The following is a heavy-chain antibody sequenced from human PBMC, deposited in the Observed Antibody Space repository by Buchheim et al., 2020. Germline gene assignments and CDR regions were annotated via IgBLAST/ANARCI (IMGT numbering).Heavy chain of an antibody. J-gene: IGHJ4*01. D-gene: IGHD6-6*01. CDR3: ARRKGLYISSSSFDF. CDR2: IYPGDSDT. CDR1: GYSFATYW. V-gene: IGHV5-51*01. Sequence: EVQLVQSGADVKKPGESLKISCTGSGYSFATYWIAWVRQMPGKGLEWMGIIYPGDSDTRYCPSFQGQVTISANKSVSTAYLRWSSQRASDTAIYYCARRKGLYISSSSFDFWGQGTL.